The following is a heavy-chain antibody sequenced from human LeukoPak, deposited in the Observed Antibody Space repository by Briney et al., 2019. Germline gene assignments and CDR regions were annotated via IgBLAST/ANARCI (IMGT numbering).Heavy chain of an antibody. Sequence: PSETLSLTCTVSGYSISSGYYWGWIRQPPGKGLEWIGSIYHSGSTYYNPSLKSRVTISVDTSKNQFSLKLSSVTAADTAVYYRARVRISVGFDPWGQGTLVTVSS. J-gene: IGHJ5*02. D-gene: IGHD3-3*02. CDR3: ARVRISVGFDP. CDR1: GYSISSGYY. CDR2: IYHSGST. V-gene: IGHV4-38-2*02.